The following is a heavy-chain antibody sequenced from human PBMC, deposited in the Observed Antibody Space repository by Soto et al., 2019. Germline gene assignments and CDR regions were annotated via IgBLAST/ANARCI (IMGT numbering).Heavy chain of an antibody. D-gene: IGHD6-19*01. CDR2: IYYSVT. CDR1: GASIGTAYYY. V-gene: IGHV4-30-4*08. CDR3: ARAATGWGNVLDV. Sequence: PSETLSLTGIVSGASIGTAYYYWGWIRQAPGKGLEWIAYIYYSVTYYNPSLKSRVNISLDTSKNQFSLNLSSMTAADTVVYHCARAATGWGNVLDVWGQGTMVPFSS. J-gene: IGHJ3*01.